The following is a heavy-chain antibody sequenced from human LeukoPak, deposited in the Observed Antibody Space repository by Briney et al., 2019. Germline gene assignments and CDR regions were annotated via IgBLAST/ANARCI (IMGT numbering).Heavy chain of an antibody. Sequence: ASVKVSCKASGYTFTGYYMHWVRQAPGQGLEWMGWINPNSGGTNYAQKFQGRVTMTRDTSIGTAYMELSRLRSDDTAVYYCARDVVYYYDSSGYSGGFDYWGQGTLVTVSS. CDR1: GYTFTGYY. J-gene: IGHJ4*02. CDR2: INPNSGGT. V-gene: IGHV1-2*02. D-gene: IGHD3-22*01. CDR3: ARDVVYYYDSSGYSGGFDY.